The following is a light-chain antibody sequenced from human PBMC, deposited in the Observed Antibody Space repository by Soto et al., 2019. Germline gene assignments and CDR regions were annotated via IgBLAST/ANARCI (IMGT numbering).Light chain of an antibody. V-gene: IGLV2-8*01. Sequence: QSALTQPPSASGSPGQSVTISCTGTSSDVGGYNYGSWYQQHPGKAPKLMIYEVSKRPSGVPDRFSGSKSGNTASLTVSGLQAEDEADYYFSSYAGSNNLVFGGGTKLTVL. J-gene: IGLJ3*02. CDR3: SSYAGSNNLV. CDR2: EVS. CDR1: SSDVGGYNY.